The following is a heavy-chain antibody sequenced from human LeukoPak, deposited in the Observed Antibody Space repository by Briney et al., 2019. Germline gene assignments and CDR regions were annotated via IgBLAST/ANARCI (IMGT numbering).Heavy chain of an antibody. V-gene: IGHV3-33*01. D-gene: IGHD6-13*01. CDR2: IWYDGSNK. CDR3: ARARGIAAAGTNNWFDP. CDR1: GFTFSSYG. Sequence: GRSLRLSCAASGFTFSSYGMHWVRQAPGKGLEWVAVIWYDGSNKYYADSVKGRFTTSRDNSKNTLYLQMNSLRAEDTAVYYCARARGIAAAGTNNWFDPWGQGTLVTVSS. J-gene: IGHJ5*02.